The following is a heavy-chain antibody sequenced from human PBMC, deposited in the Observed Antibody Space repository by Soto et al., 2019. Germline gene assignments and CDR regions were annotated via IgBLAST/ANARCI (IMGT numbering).Heavy chain of an antibody. CDR3: AMSRMAAAGRALGAYYYYGMDV. J-gene: IGHJ6*02. D-gene: IGHD6-13*01. V-gene: IGHV1-18*01. CDR2: ISAYNGNT. Sequence: ASVKVSCKASGYTFTSYGISWVRQAPGQGLEWMGWISAYNGNTNYAQKLQGRVTMTTDTSTSTAYMELRSLRSDDTAVYYCAMSRMAAAGRALGAYYYYGMDVWGQGTTVTVSS. CDR1: GYTFTSYG.